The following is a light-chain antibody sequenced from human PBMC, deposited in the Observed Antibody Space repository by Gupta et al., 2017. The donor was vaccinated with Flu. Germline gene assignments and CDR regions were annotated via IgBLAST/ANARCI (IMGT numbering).Light chain of an antibody. CDR2: KAS. V-gene: IGKV1-5*03. Sequence: PSTLSASVGDRGTITCRASQSISSWLAWFLQKPGKAPQPLIYKASNLEEGVPSRFSGRGSGTEFTLTISSLQPDDFATYYCQQENSYSWTFGQGTKVEIK. CDR1: QSISSW. J-gene: IGKJ1*01. CDR3: QQENSYSWT.